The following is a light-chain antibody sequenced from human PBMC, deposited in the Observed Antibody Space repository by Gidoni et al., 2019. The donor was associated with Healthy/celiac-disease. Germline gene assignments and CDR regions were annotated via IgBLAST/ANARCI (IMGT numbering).Light chain of an antibody. CDR2: QDS. J-gene: IGLJ1*01. CDR1: KLGDKY. CDR3: QAWDSSTGV. Sequence: SDELTQPPSVSVAPGPTASITCSGDKLGDKYACWYQQKPGQSPVLVIYQDSKRPSGIPERFSGSNSGNTATLTISGTQAMDEADYYCQAWDSSTGVFGTGTKVTVL. V-gene: IGLV3-1*01.